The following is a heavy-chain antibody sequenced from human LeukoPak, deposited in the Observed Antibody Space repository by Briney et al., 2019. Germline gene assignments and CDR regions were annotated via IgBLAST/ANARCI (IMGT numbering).Heavy chain of an antibody. Sequence: GGSLRLSCAASGFTFSTYSMNWVRQAPGKGLEWVSSITSSNSYIHYADSVRGRFTISRDNAKNSLYLQMNSLRAEDTAIYYCTRDQNFYGSGRGFDPWGQGTLVTVSS. CDR2: ITSSNSYI. J-gene: IGHJ5*02. D-gene: IGHD3-10*01. V-gene: IGHV3-21*01. CDR3: TRDQNFYGSGRGFDP. CDR1: GFTFSTYS.